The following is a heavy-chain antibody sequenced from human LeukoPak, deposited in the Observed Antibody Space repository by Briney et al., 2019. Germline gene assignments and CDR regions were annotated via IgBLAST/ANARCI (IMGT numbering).Heavy chain of an antibody. Sequence: GGSLRLSCAASGFTFSSYAMSWVRQAPGKGLEWVSAISGSGGSTYYADSVKGRFTISRDNSKNTLYLQMNSLRAEDTAVYYCANAGYSTGGFDYWGQGTLVTVSS. J-gene: IGHJ4*02. CDR2: ISGSGGST. D-gene: IGHD6-19*01. V-gene: IGHV3-23*01. CDR3: ANAGYSTGGFDY. CDR1: GFTFSSYA.